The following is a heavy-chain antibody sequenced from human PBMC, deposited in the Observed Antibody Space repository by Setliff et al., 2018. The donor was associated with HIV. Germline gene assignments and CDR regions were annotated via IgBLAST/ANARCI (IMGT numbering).Heavy chain of an antibody. J-gene: IGHJ4*02. CDR3: ARDPGRTAAGTEYFDY. Sequence: PSETLSLTCVLSGASLSTHYWSWIRQSPGKGLEWIGNIHYTGISDFNPSLKRRATISLDRPKMQFSLKLSSVTAADTAIYYCARDPGRTAAGTEYFDYWGQGVLVTVSS. CDR1: GASLSTHY. D-gene: IGHD6-13*01. V-gene: IGHV4-59*11. CDR2: IHYTGIS.